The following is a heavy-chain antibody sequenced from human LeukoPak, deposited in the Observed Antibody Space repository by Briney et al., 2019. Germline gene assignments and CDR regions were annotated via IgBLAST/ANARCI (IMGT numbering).Heavy chain of an antibody. CDR3: ARNRIQLNY. J-gene: IGHJ4*02. Sequence: PGGSLRLSCAASGFMFSTNWMSWVRQAPGKGLEWVANIKQDGSEKYYVDSVKGRFTISRDNAKNSLYLQMNSLRAEDTAVYYCARNRIQLNYWGQGTLVTVSS. V-gene: IGHV3-7*02. D-gene: IGHD5-18*01. CDR1: GFMFSTNW. CDR2: IKQDGSEK.